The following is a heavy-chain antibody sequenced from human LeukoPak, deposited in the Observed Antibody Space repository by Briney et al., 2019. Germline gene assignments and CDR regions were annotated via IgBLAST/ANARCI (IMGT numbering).Heavy chain of an antibody. CDR2: ISGSGGST. V-gene: IGHV3-23*01. J-gene: IGHJ6*02. CDR1: GFTFSSYA. D-gene: IGHD3-9*01. CDR3: AKAGYPFYYYYGMDV. Sequence: GGSLRLSCAASGFTFSSYAMSWVRQAPGKGLEWVSAISGSGGSTYYADSVKGRFTISRDNSKNTLYLQMNRLRAEDTAVYYCAKAGYPFYYYYGMDVWGQGTTVTVSS.